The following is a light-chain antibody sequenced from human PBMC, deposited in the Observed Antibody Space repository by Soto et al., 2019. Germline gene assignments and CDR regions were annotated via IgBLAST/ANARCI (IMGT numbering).Light chain of an antibody. V-gene: IGKV1-33*01. CDR1: QGISDF. CDR3: QQYDYLPLT. Sequence: DIQMTQSPSSLSASVGDRVTITCQASQGISDFLNWYQQKPGKAPKLLIYDASNLETGVPSRFSGGGSGTDFTFTISILQPEDIATYYCQQYDYLPLTFGGGTRVEIK. CDR2: DAS. J-gene: IGKJ4*01.